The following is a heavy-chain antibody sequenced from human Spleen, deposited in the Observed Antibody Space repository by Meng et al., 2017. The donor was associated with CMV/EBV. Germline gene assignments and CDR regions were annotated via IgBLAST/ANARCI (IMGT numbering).Heavy chain of an antibody. CDR1: GFTLSSYV. J-gene: IGHJ4*02. D-gene: IGHD3-3*01. CDR3: ARDFNGDFWKNFDS. Sequence: ASGFTLSSYVMNWVRQAPGKGLEWVALISYDGGNIFYADSVKGRFTISRDNSKNTLYLQINSLRAEDTAIYYCARDFNGDFWKNFDSWGQGTLVTVSS. CDR2: ISYDGGNI. V-gene: IGHV3-30*03.